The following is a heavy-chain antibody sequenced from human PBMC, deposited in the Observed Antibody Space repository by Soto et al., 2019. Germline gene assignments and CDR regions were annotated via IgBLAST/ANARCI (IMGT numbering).Heavy chain of an antibody. CDR1: GDSYSISTYS. D-gene: IGHD6-19*01. CDR3: AGMPYTSGLRFDP. CDR2: IYQSGVT. V-gene: IGHV4-30-2*01. Sequence: SETLSLTCNMSGDSYSISTYSWSWIRQPPGKALQWIGFIYQSGVTSYSPSLASRVSISLDRSNNQCSLKLKSVTAADTAVYFCAGMPYTSGLRFDPWGPG. J-gene: IGHJ5*02.